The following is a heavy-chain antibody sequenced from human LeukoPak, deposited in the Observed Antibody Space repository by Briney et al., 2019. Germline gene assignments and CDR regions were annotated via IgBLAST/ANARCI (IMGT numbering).Heavy chain of an antibody. V-gene: IGHV1-2*02. Sequence: ASVKVSCKASGYTFTGYYMHWVRQAPGQGLEWMGWINPNSGGTNYAQKFQGRVTMTRDTSISTAYMELSRLRSDDTAVYYCARENDKAPPSSAPGGQGTLVTVSS. J-gene: IGHJ5*02. CDR1: GYTFTGYY. D-gene: IGHD1-1*01. CDR2: INPNSGGT. CDR3: ARENDKAPPSSAP.